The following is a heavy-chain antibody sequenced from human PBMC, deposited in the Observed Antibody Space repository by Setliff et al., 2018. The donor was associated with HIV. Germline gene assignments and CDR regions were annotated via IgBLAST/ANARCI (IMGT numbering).Heavy chain of an antibody. CDR2: ISAYNGNT. D-gene: IGHD4-4*01. V-gene: IGHV1-18*01. J-gene: IGHJ6*02. CDR3: ARDDYSDYYYGMDV. Sequence: GASVKVSCKASGYTFTSYGVRWVRQAPGQGLEWMGWISAYNGNTNYAQKLQGRVTMTTDTSTSTAYMELRRLRSDDTAVYYCARDDYSDYYYGMDVWGQGTTVTVSS. CDR1: GYTFTSYG.